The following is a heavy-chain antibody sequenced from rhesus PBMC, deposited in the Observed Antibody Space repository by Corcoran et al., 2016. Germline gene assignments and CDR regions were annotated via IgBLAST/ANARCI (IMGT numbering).Heavy chain of an antibody. V-gene: IGHV4-93*02. CDR2: VHGSGGST. Sequence: QVQLQESGPAVVRASETLSLSCAVSGGSISGHTWWRWIRQSPGKGLDWIGGVHGSGGSTEYNPSLMSRITISIDTSKTQFSLKLSSVTAADTAIYFCARTSGYASGSFVVWGAGVMVAVSS. CDR1: GGSISGHTW. CDR3: ARTSGYASGSFVV. J-gene: IGHJ5-1*01. D-gene: IGHD6-31*01.